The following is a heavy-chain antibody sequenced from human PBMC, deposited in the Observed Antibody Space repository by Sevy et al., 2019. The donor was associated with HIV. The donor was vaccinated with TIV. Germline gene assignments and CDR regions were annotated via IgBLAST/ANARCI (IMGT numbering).Heavy chain of an antibody. Sequence: GGSLRLSCSASGFTFSSYAMHWVRQAPGKGLEYVSAISSNGGSTYYADSVKGRFTISRDNSKNTLYLQMSSLRAEDTAMYYCVKEGGSWSPDKYNWFDPWGQGTLVTVSS. CDR1: GFTFSSYA. J-gene: IGHJ5*02. V-gene: IGHV3-64D*06. CDR2: ISSNGGST. CDR3: VKEGGSWSPDKYNWFDP. D-gene: IGHD6-13*01.